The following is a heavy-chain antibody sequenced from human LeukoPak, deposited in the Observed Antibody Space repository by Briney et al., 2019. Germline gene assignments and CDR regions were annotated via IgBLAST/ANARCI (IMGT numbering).Heavy chain of an antibody. CDR3: ARGSMGYRGYYYYYMDV. D-gene: IGHD3-10*01. V-gene: IGHV1-24*01. J-gene: IGHJ6*03. Sequence: ASVKVSCKVSGYTLTELSMHWVRQAPGKGLEWMGGFDPEDGETIYAQKFQGRVTMTEDTSTDTAYMELSSLRSEDTAVYYCARGSMGYRGYYYYYMDVWGKGTTVTVSS. CDR1: GYTLTELS. CDR2: FDPEDGET.